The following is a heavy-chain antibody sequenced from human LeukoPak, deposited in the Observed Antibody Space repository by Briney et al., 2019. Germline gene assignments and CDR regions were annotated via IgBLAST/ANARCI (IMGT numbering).Heavy chain of an antibody. D-gene: IGHD4-17*01. CDR3: ARVVDGDYGGGICYFDY. J-gene: IGHJ4*02. CDR1: GFTFSTYA. V-gene: IGHV3-53*01. CDR2: IYSGGST. Sequence: GGSLRLSCAASGFTFSTYAMSWVRQAPGKGLEWVSVIYSGGSTYYADSVKGRFTISRDNSKNTLYLQMNSLRAEDTAVYYCARVVDGDYGGGICYFDYWGQGTLVTVSS.